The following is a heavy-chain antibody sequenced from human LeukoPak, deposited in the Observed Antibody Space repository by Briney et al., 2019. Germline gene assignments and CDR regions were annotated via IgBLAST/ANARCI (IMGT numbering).Heavy chain of an antibody. Sequence: ASVKVSRKASGYTFTNYGFSWVRQAPGQGLEWMGWINAYNGNTNYAQKLQGRVTMTTDTSTNTAYMELRSLRSDDTAVYYCARRYCSGGSCYSDGYYGMDVWGQGTTVTVSS. CDR2: INAYNGNT. V-gene: IGHV1-18*04. CDR3: ARRYCSGGSCYSDGYYGMDV. D-gene: IGHD2-15*01. CDR1: GYTFTNYG. J-gene: IGHJ6*02.